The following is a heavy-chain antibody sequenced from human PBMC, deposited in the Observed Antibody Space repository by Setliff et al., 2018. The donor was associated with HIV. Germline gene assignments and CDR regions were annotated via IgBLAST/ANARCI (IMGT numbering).Heavy chain of an antibody. J-gene: IGHJ6*03. CDR3: ARLGGVAAAGSSSYMDV. Sequence: SETLSLTCTVSGGSISSSSYYWGWIRQPPGKGLEWIGSIYYSGSTYYNPSLKSRVTISVDTSKNQFSLKLSSVTAADTAVYYCARLGGVAAAGSSSYMDVWGKGTTVTVSS. CDR2: IYYSGST. CDR1: GGSISSSSYY. V-gene: IGHV4-39*01. D-gene: IGHD6-13*01.